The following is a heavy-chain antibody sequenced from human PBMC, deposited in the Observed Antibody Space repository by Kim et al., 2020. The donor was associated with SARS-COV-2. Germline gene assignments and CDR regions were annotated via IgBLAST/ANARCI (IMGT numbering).Heavy chain of an antibody. V-gene: IGHV3-64D*06. J-gene: IGHJ4*02. CDR3: VKGNCSSSSCYRGDY. D-gene: IGHD2-2*01. Sequence: DSVKGRFTISRDNSKNTLYLQMNNLRAEDTAVYYCVKGNCSSSSCYRGDYWGQGTLVTVSS.